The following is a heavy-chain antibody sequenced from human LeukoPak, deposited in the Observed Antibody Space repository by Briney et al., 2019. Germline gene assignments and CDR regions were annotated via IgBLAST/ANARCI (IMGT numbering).Heavy chain of an antibody. CDR3: ARDPTTGYSSEVWFDS. D-gene: IGHD6-25*01. CDR1: GGSISSYY. J-gene: IGHJ5*01. Sequence: SETLPLTCTVSGGSISSYYWSWIRQPAGKGLEWIGRIYNSGRTKYNPSLKSRVTMSVDTSKNQFSLKLTSVTAADTAVYYCARDPTTGYSSEVWFDSWGQGTLVTVSS. CDR2: IYNSGRT. V-gene: IGHV4-4*07.